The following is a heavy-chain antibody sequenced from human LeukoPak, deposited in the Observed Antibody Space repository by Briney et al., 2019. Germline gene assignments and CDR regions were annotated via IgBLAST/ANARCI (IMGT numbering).Heavy chain of an antibody. V-gene: IGHV4-4*02. CDR2: IYHSGST. D-gene: IGHD3-10*01. CDR1: GGSISSSNW. CDR3: ARVLLWFGELLTQFDP. Sequence: SGTLSLTCAVSGGSISSSNWWSWVRQPPGKGLEWIGEIYHSGSTNYNPSLKSRVTISVDTSKNQFSLKLSSVTAADTAVYYCARVLLWFGELLTQFDPWGQGTLVTVSS. J-gene: IGHJ5*02.